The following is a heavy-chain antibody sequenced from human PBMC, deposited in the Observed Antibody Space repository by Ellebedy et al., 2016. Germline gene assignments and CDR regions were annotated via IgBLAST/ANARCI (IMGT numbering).Heavy chain of an antibody. V-gene: IGHV3-23*01. Sequence: GGSLRLXXAASGFTFSTYGMTWVRQAPGKGLEWVSGISGRGGDTNYADSVKGRFTISRDNSRNTLYLQMNSLRAEDTALYYCARGRGSYNFDYWGQGTLVIVSS. D-gene: IGHD3-10*01. J-gene: IGHJ4*02. CDR2: ISGRGGDT. CDR3: ARGRGSYNFDY. CDR1: GFTFSTYG.